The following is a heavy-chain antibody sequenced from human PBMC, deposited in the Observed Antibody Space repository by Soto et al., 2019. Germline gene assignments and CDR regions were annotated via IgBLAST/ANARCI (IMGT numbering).Heavy chain of an antibody. CDR3: ARVSGSYSRRWDYFDY. Sequence: SETLSLTCTVSGGSISSGGYYWSWIRQHPGKGLEWIGYIYYSGSTYYNPSLKSRVTISVDTSKNQFSLKLSSVTAADTAVYYCARVSGSYSRRWDYFDYWGQGTLVTVSS. CDR1: GGSISSGGYY. V-gene: IGHV4-31*03. J-gene: IGHJ4*02. D-gene: IGHD1-26*01. CDR2: IYYSGST.